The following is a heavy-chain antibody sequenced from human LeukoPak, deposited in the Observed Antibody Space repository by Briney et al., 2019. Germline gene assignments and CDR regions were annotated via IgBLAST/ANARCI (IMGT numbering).Heavy chain of an antibody. CDR3: AKLPYYYDSSGYYV. V-gene: IGHV1-18*01. J-gene: IGHJ4*02. CDR2: ISAYNGNT. CDR1: GYTFTSYG. Sequence: ASVKVSCKASGYTFTSYGISWVRQAPGQGLEWMGWISAYNGNTNYAQKLQGRVTMTTDTSTSTAYMELRSLRSDDTAVYYCAKLPYYYDSSGYYVWGQGTLVTVSS. D-gene: IGHD3-22*01.